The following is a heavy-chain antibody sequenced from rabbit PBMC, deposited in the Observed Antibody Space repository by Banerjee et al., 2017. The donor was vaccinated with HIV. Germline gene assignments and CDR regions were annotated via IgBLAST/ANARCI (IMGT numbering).Heavy chain of an antibody. CDR3: ARHETGTSGYGGVGHAMGLAL. J-gene: IGHJ4*01. CDR1: GFSFSNKYV. Sequence: QSLEESGGDLVKPEGSLTLTCKASGFSFSNKYVMCWVRQAPGKGLEWIACVYTGSSGSTDYASWAKGRFTISKTSSTTVTLQMTSLTAADTATYFCARHETGTSGYGGVGHAMGLALWGPGTLVTVS. CDR2: VYTGSSGST. V-gene: IGHV1S40*01. D-gene: IGHD1-1*01.